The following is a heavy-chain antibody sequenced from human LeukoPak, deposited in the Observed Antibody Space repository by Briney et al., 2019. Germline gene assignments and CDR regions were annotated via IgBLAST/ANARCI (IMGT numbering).Heavy chain of an antibody. CDR2: IYYSGST. J-gene: IGHJ4*02. D-gene: IGHD5-18*01. V-gene: IGHV4-31*11. Sequence: SETLSLTCAVYGGSFSGYYWSWIRQHPGKGLEWIGYIYYSGSTYYNPSLKSRVTISVDTSKNQFSLKLSSVTAADTAVYYCARVENTAMVYYFDYWGQGTLVTVSS. CDR1: GGSFSGYY. CDR3: ARVENTAMVYYFDY.